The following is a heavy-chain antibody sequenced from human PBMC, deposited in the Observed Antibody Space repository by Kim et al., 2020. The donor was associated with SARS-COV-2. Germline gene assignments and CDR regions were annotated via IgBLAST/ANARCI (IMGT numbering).Heavy chain of an antibody. J-gene: IGHJ6*02. Sequence: SETLSLTCAVYGGSFSGYYWSWIRQPPGKGLEWIGEINHSGSTNYNPSLKSRVTISVDTSKNQFSLKLSSVTAADTAVYYCARVLMYSSSSGFSYYYYYYGMDVWGQGTTVTVSS. CDR2: INHSGST. D-gene: IGHD6-6*01. CDR1: GGSFSGYY. CDR3: ARVLMYSSSSGFSYYYYYYGMDV. V-gene: IGHV4-34*01.